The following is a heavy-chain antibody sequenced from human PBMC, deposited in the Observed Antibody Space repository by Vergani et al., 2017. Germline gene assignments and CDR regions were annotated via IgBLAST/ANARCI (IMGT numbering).Heavy chain of an antibody. CDR2: IYYSGRT. V-gene: IGHV4-39*01. CDR3: ARQNYYGMDV. Sequence: QLQLQESGPGLVKPSETLSLTCTVSGGSISSSSYYWGWIRQPPGKGLEWIGSIYYSGRTYYNPSLKSRVTISVDTSKNQFSLKRSSVTAADTAVYYCARQNYYGMDVWGQGTTVTVSS. CDR1: GGSISSSSYY. J-gene: IGHJ6*02.